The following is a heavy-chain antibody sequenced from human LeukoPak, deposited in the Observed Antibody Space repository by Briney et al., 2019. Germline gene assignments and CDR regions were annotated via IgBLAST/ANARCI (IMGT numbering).Heavy chain of an antibody. Sequence: SETLSLTCTVSGGSISSCYWSWIRQPPGKGLEWIGYIYYSGSTNYNPSLKSRVTISVDTSKNQFSLKLSSVTAADTAVYYCARDHIGHSSSPIYWFDPWGQGTLVTVSS. D-gene: IGHD6-6*01. CDR1: GGSISSCY. J-gene: IGHJ5*02. CDR2: IYYSGST. V-gene: IGHV4-59*01. CDR3: ARDHIGHSSSPIYWFDP.